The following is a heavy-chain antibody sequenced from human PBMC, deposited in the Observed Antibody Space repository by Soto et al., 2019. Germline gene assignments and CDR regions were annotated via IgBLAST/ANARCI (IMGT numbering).Heavy chain of an antibody. CDR2: ISSSGSTI. Sequence: GSLRLSCAASGFTFSSYEMNWVRQAPGKGLEWVSYISSSGSTIYYADSVKGRFTISRDNAKNSLYLQMNSLRAEDTAVYYCARVSYSRAFDIWGQGTKVTVSS. V-gene: IGHV3-48*03. D-gene: IGHD2-15*01. CDR1: GFTFSSYE. CDR3: ARVSYSRAFDI. J-gene: IGHJ3*02.